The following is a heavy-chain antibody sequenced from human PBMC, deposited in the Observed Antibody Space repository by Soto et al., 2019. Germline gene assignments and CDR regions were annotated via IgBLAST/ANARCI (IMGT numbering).Heavy chain of an antibody. D-gene: IGHD3-22*01. V-gene: IGHV1-18*01. CDR2: ISAYNGNT. CDR1: GYTFTSYG. J-gene: IGHJ3*02. Sequence: ASVKVSCKASGYTFTSYGISWVRQAPGQGLEWMGWISAYNGNTNYAQKLQGRVTMTTDTSTSTAYMELRSLRSDDTAVYYCARGAYYDSSGYYDAFDIWGQGTMVTVSS. CDR3: ARGAYYDSSGYYDAFDI.